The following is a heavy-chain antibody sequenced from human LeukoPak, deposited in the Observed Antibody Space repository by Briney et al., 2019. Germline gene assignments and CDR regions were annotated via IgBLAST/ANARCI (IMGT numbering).Heavy chain of an antibody. Sequence: PAGSLRLSCAASGFTFSSYEMNWVRQAPGKGLEGFSYISSSGSTIYYADSVKGRFTISRDNDKISLYLQMNSLRAEDTAVYYCASIGVAPPYAFDIWGQGTMVTVSS. CDR1: GFTFSSYE. J-gene: IGHJ3*02. V-gene: IGHV3-48*03. D-gene: IGHD2-21*01. CDR2: ISSSGSTI. CDR3: ASIGVAPPYAFDI.